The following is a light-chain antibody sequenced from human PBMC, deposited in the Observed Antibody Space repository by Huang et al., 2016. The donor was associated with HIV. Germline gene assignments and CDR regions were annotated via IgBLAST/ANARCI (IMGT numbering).Light chain of an antibody. Sequence: EIVLTQSPGTLSLSPGDRATLSCRASQSLSSNYLAWYHHKAGQPPRLLIYGASSRAAGIPDRFSGSASGTDFTLTISRVEAEDFAVYYCQQFGTSPTFGGGTKVEIK. CDR3: QQFGTSPT. V-gene: IGKV3-20*01. J-gene: IGKJ4*01. CDR1: QSLSSNY. CDR2: GAS.